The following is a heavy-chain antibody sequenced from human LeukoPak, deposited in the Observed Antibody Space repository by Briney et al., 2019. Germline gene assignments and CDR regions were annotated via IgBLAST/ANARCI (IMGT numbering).Heavy chain of an antibody. D-gene: IGHD2-2*01. CDR3: ATASYCSSTSCPLIAYYFDY. J-gene: IGHJ4*02. Sequence: VASVKVSCQFSGYTLPELSMHGVRQARAKGVEWMGGFDPEDCETIYAQEFQGRVTMAEDTGPDTAYKKLSSLRSEDTAVYYCATASYCSSTSCPLIAYYFDYWGQGTLVTVSS. CDR1: GYTLPELS. V-gene: IGHV1-24*01. CDR2: FDPEDCET.